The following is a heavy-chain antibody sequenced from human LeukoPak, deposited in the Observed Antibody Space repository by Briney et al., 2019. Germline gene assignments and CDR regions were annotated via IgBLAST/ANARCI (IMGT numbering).Heavy chain of an antibody. J-gene: IGHJ5*02. D-gene: IGHD3-3*01. CDR1: GGSFSGYY. CDR3: ASIPDFWSGYSPFDP. V-gene: IGHV4-31*11. Sequence: SETLSLTCAVYGGSFSGYYWSWIRQHPGKGLEWVGYIYYSGSTYYNPSLKSRITISVDTSKNQFSLKLSSVTDADTAVYYYASIPDFWSGYSPFDPWGQGTLVTVSS. CDR2: IYYSGST.